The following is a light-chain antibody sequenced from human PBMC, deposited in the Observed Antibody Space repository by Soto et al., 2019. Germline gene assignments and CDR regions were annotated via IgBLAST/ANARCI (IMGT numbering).Light chain of an antibody. CDR2: KVS. CDR1: QSLIHSDGDTY. CDR3: KQGTHWPWT. J-gene: IGKJ1*01. V-gene: IGKV2-30*02. Sequence: DVVMTQSPLSLPVTLGQPASISCRSSQSLIHSDGDTYLNWFQQRPGQSPRRLIYKVSDRDSGVPDRVSGSGSGTDFTLKISRVEAEDVGVYYCKQGTHWPWTFGQGTEVEIK.